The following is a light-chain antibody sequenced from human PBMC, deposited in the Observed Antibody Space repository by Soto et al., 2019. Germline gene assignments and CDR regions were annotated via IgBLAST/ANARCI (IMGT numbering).Light chain of an antibody. CDR3: QQYSNWPQT. CDR1: QSVSSN. J-gene: IGKJ1*01. Sequence: EIVMTQSPATLSVSPGERATLSCRASQSVSSNLAWYQHKPGQAPRLLIYGVSTRATGIPARFSGSGSGTEFTLTISSLQSEDFAVYYCQQYSNWPQTFGQGTKVDIK. CDR2: GVS. V-gene: IGKV3-15*01.